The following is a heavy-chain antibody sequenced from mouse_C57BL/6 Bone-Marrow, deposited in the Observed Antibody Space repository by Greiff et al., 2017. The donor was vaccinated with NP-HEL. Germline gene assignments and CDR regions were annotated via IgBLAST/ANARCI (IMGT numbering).Heavy chain of an antibody. Sequence: VQLQQSGPELVKPGASVKISCKASGYSFTDYNMNWVKQSNGKSLEWIGVINPNYGSTSYNQTFKGKATLTVDQSSSTAYLQLNSLTSEDSAVYYSARLQLRLRGGYFDYWGQGTTLTVSS. CDR2: INPNYGST. V-gene: IGHV1-39*01. CDR3: ARLQLRLRGGYFDY. CDR1: GYSFTDYN. D-gene: IGHD3-2*02. J-gene: IGHJ2*01.